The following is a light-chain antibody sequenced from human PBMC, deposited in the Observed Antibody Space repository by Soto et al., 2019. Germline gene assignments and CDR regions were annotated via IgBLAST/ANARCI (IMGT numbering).Light chain of an antibody. CDR2: EVT. CDR1: SSNVGSYDL. Sequence: QSVLTQPASASGSPGQSVTISCTGTSSNVGSYDLVSWYQQHPGKAPRLLIYEVTKRPSGVPHRFSGSKSGNTASLTISGLQAEDEADYACCSYAASNTLIFGGGTKLTVL. CDR3: CSYAASNTLI. V-gene: IGLV2-23*02. J-gene: IGLJ2*01.